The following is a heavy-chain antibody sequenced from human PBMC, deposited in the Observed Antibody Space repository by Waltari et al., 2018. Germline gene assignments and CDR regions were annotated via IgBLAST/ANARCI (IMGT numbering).Heavy chain of an antibody. CDR1: GLRFRSSG. CDR2: IWYDGSKR. V-gene: IGHV3-33*01. D-gene: IGHD3-9*01. Sequence: QVQLLASGGGVVQPGTPLRLPCALSGLRFRSSGMHWVRQAPGKGLEWVAFIWYDGSKRFYADSVRDRFTISRDNSKNTLSLQVSSLRAEDTAMYYCATDGFDSVFDNWGQGTLVTVSS. J-gene: IGHJ4*02. CDR3: ATDGFDSVFDN.